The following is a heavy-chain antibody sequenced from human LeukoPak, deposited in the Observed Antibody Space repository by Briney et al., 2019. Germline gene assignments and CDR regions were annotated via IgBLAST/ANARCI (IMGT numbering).Heavy chain of an antibody. CDR2: IKTDGSQS. Sequence: GGSQTLFRAASGFTFSTYWMTWVRQAPGKGLEWVANIKTDGSQSYYLDSVKGRFTISRDNAKNFLSLQLGSLRADDTGVYYCARASMGGRDYHLDSWGQGTLVTVSS. J-gene: IGHJ4*02. V-gene: IGHV3-7*01. D-gene: IGHD4/OR15-4a*01. CDR1: GFTFSTYW. CDR3: ARASMGGRDYHLDS.